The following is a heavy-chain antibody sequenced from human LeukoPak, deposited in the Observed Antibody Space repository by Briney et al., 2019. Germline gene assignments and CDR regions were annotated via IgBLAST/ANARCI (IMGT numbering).Heavy chain of an antibody. J-gene: IGHJ4*02. Sequence: PSETLSLTCTVSGDSISSGGYDWSWLREQAGKGLEWIVYMYYSGSTNYNPCLKSQITMRVDTTKNGFSLNLSSVTAADTAVYFCAREGRMSMGIEYWGQGTLVTVSS. D-gene: IGHD4/OR15-4a*01. V-gene: IGHV4-31*01. CDR2: MYYSGST. CDR1: GDSISSGGYD. CDR3: AREGRMSMGIEY.